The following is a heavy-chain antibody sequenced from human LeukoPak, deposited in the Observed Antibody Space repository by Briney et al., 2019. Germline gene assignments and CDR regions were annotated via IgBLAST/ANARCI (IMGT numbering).Heavy chain of an antibody. J-gene: IGHJ5*02. V-gene: IGHV1-8*03. CDR1: GYTFTTYG. CDR3: ARDFEKGSYSGWFDP. Sequence: ASVKVSCKTSGYTFTTYGISWVRQATGQGLEWMGWMNPNSGNTGYAQKFQGRVTITRNTSISTAYMELSSLRSEDTAVYYCARDFEKGSYSGWFDPWGQGTLVTVSS. CDR2: MNPNSGNT. D-gene: IGHD1-26*01.